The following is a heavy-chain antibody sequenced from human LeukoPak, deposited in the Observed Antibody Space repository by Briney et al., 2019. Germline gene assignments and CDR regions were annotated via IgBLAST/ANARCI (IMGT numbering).Heavy chain of an antibody. CDR1: GFTFSSYA. V-gene: IGHV3-23*01. CDR3: AKGYSYGYALNRYFDY. J-gene: IGHJ4*02. Sequence: PGGSLRLSCAASGFTFSSYAMSWVRQAPGKGLEWVSAISGSGGSTYYADSVKGRFTISRDNSKNTLYLQMNSLRAEDTAVYYCAKGYSYGYALNRYFDYWGQGTLVTVSS. CDR2: ISGSGGST. D-gene: IGHD5-18*01.